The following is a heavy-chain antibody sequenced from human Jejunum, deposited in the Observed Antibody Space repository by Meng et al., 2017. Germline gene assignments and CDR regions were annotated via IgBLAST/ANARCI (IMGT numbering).Heavy chain of an antibody. CDR2: IVGHVGGGNT. J-gene: IGHJ4*02. CDR1: GFTFTSFA. CDR3: VRDGGAIYYFDS. Sequence: GGSLRLSCAASGFTFTSFAMTWVRRAPGKGLEWVSGIVGHVGGGNTFYPESVKGRFSISRDNSKNMLYLHMNSLRVDDTAVYYCVRDGGAIYYFDSWGQGTLVTVSS. V-gene: IGHV3-23*01. D-gene: IGHD3-16*01.